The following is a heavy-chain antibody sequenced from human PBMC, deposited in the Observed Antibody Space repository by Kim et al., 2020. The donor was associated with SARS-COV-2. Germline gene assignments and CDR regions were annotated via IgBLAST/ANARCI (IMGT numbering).Heavy chain of an antibody. V-gene: IGHV3-43*01. Sequence: GGSLRLSCAASGFTFDDYTMHWVRQAPGKGLEWVSLISWDGGSTYYADSVKGRFTISRDNSKNSLYLQMNSLRTEDTALYYCAKDRSGGYSIPFSGGMDVWGQGTTVTVSS. CDR1: GFTFDDYT. CDR2: ISWDGGST. CDR3: AKDRSGGYSIPFSGGMDV. J-gene: IGHJ6*02. D-gene: IGHD1-26*01.